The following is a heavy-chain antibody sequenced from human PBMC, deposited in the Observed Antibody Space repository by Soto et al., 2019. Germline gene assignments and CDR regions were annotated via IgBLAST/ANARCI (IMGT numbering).Heavy chain of an antibody. CDR1: GGSISSGGYS. Sequence: SETLSLTCAVSGGSISSGGYSWSWIRQPPGKGLEWIGYIYHSGSTYYNPSLKSRVTISVDTSKNQFSLNLSSVTAADTAVYYCARTDSSGYYFVYWGQGTLVTVS. V-gene: IGHV4-30-2*01. J-gene: IGHJ4*02. CDR3: ARTDSSGYYFVY. CDR2: IYHSGST. D-gene: IGHD3-22*01.